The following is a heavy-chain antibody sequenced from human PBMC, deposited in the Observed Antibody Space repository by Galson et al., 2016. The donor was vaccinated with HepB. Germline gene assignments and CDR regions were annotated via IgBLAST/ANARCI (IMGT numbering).Heavy chain of an antibody. J-gene: IGHJ4*02. D-gene: IGHD1-1*01. CDR1: GFIFSSYT. Sequence: SLRLSCAASGFIFSSYTMNWVRQAPGTRLEWVSSINSGSDYIYYAGSVKGRFTISRDNGENLPYLQMNSLRADDTAIYYCAKVSGDVERRGGLDYWGQGTLVTVSS. CDR2: INSGSDYI. V-gene: IGHV3-21*01. CDR3: AKVSGDVERRGGLDY.